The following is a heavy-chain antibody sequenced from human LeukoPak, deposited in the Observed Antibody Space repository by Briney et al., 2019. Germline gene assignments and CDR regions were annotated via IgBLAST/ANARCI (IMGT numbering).Heavy chain of an antibody. Sequence: ASVKLCCSAAGYTFTGYYMHRVRQAPGQGLEWMGGINPNSGGTNYAQKFPGRVTMTSDTSISTAYMELSRLRSADTAVYYCARVSSSWSLDVWGQGTTVTVSS. D-gene: IGHD6-13*01. J-gene: IGHJ6*02. V-gene: IGHV1-2*02. CDR3: ARVSSSWSLDV. CDR2: INPNSGGT. CDR1: GYTFTGYY.